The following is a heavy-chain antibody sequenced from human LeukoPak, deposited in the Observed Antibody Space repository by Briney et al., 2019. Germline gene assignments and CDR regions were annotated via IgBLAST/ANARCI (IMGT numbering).Heavy chain of an antibody. D-gene: IGHD3-22*01. Sequence: SETLSLTCTVSGGSISSSSYYWGWIRQPPGKGLEWIGSIYYSGSTYYNPSLKSRVTISVDTSKNQFSLKLSSVTAADTAVYYCARVVQSTDSSGLYLHEYFQHWGQGTLVTVSS. V-gene: IGHV4-39*01. CDR1: GGSISSSSYY. CDR2: IYYSGST. CDR3: ARVVQSTDSSGLYLHEYFQH. J-gene: IGHJ1*01.